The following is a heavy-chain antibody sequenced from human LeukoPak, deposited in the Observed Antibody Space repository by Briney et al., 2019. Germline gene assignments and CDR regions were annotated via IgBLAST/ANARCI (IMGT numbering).Heavy chain of an antibody. Sequence: GGSLRLSCAASGFTFSNAWMNWVRQAPGKGLEWVGRIKSKTDGGTTDYAAPVKGRFSISRDDSKNTLYLQMNSLKTEDTAVYYCAKAECSGGSCYSSPYYWGQGTLVTVSS. D-gene: IGHD2-15*01. CDR1: GFTFSNAW. CDR2: IKSKTDGGTT. V-gene: IGHV3-15*07. CDR3: AKAECSGGSCYSSPYY. J-gene: IGHJ4*02.